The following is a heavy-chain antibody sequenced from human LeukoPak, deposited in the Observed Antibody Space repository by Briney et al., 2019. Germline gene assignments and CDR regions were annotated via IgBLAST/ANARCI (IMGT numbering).Heavy chain of an antibody. V-gene: IGHV3-23*01. D-gene: IGHD3-22*01. CDR1: GFTFSSYA. J-gene: IGHJ4*02. Sequence: GGSLRLSCAASGFTFSSYAMSWIRQAPGKGLEWVSAISGSGGSTYYADSVKGRFTISRDNSKNTLYLQMNSLRAEDTAVYYCASTGARYYYDSSGYYSFDYWGQGTLVTVSS. CDR3: ASTGARYYYDSSGYYSFDY. CDR2: ISGSGGST.